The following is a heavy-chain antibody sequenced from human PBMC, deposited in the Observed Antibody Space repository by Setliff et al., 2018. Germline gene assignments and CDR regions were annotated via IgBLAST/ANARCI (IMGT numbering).Heavy chain of an antibody. Sequence: SETLSLTCTVSGGSISPYFWSWIRQPQGKGLEWIGYIYHNGNTNFNPSLKTRVTMSVDTSKNQFALNLRSVTAADTAVYYCVRDRTAYSYGLDVWGQGTTVTVSS. J-gene: IGHJ6*02. D-gene: IGHD5-18*01. CDR2: IYHNGNT. CDR1: GGSISPYF. V-gene: IGHV4-59*01. CDR3: VRDRTAYSYGLDV.